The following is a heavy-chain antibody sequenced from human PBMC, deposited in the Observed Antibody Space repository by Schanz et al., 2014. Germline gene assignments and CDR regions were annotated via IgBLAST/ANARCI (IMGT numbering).Heavy chain of an antibody. CDR1: GGTFSRLT. V-gene: IGHV1-69*02. CDR2: VIPILGVT. D-gene: IGHD3-22*01. Sequence: QVQLVQSGADVKKPGSSVRVSCKASGGTFSRLTFSWVRQAPGQGLEWMGRVIPILGVTHYAQKFQGRVTLTTDTSTSTAYMDLSSLRPEDTAVYYCARSNYYDNSDYYNSFDYWGQGTLXTVSS. CDR3: ARSNYYDNSDYYNSFDY. J-gene: IGHJ4*02.